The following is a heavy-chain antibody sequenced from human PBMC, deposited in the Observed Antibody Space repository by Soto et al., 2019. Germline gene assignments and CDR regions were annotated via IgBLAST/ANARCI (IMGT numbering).Heavy chain of an antibody. CDR1: GGSISSSSYF. CDR2: IYYSGST. J-gene: IGHJ4*02. Sequence: SETLCLTCTVSGGSISSSSYFWGWIRQPPGKGLEWIGSIYYSGSTNYNPSLKSRVTISVDTSKNQFSLKLSSVTAADTAVYYCARRYGYSFDYWGQGTLVTVSS. CDR3: ARRYGYSFDY. D-gene: IGHD1-1*01. V-gene: IGHV4-39*07.